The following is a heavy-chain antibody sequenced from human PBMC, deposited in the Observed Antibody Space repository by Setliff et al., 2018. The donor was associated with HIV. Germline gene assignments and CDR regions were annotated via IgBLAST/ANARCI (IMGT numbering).Heavy chain of an antibody. V-gene: IGHV3-30*02. CDR3: AKNLYRSPWSPLDY. J-gene: IGHJ4*02. Sequence: GGSLRLSCAASAFTFSSYGMHWVRQAPGKGLEWVAFIRYDDTYKFYADSVKGRFTISRDNSKNTLYLQMNSLRVVDTAVYFCAKNLYRSPWSPLDYWGQGVLVTVSS. D-gene: IGHD6-19*01. CDR2: IRYDDTYK. CDR1: AFTFSSYG.